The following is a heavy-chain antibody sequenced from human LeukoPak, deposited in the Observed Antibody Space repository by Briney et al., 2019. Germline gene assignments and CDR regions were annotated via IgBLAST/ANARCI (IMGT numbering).Heavy chain of an antibody. D-gene: IGHD2-2*01. Sequence: ASVKVSCKASGYTFTSSAMNWVRQAPGQGLEWMGWINTNTGNPTYAQGFTGRFVFSLDTSVSTAYLQISSLRAEDTAVYYCARQGPGYCGSTSCYGVDYWGQGTLVTVSS. CDR3: ARQGPGYCGSTSCYGVDY. J-gene: IGHJ4*02. V-gene: IGHV7-4-1*02. CDR2: INTNTGNP. CDR1: GYTFTSSA.